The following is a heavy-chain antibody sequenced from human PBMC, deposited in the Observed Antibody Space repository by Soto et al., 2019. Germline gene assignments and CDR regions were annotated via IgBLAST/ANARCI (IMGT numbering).Heavy chain of an antibody. J-gene: IGHJ6*02. Sequence: GGSLRLSCAASGFTFSSYAMSWVRQAPGKGLEWVSAISGSGGSTYYADSVKGRFTISRDNSKNTVFLQMNSVRAEDTAVYYCARGLDGELFYGMDVWGQGTTVTVSS. CDR3: ARGLDGELFYGMDV. CDR1: GFTFSSYA. D-gene: IGHD3-10*01. V-gene: IGHV3-23*01. CDR2: ISGSGGST.